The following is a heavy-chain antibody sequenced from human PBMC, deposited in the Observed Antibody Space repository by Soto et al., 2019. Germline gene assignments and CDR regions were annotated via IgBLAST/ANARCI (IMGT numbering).Heavy chain of an antibody. J-gene: IGHJ4*02. CDR2: IYHTGGT. Sequence: QVQLQESGPGLVKPSGTLSLTCAVSGGSISTNNWWSWVRQPPGKGLEWIGEIYHTGGTNYNPSLKSRAAMSVDKSKNQFSLNLNSVTAADTAVYYCAREKGAGTYMGFDYWGQGTLVTVSS. V-gene: IGHV4-4*02. CDR1: GGSISTNNW. D-gene: IGHD3-10*01. CDR3: AREKGAGTYMGFDY.